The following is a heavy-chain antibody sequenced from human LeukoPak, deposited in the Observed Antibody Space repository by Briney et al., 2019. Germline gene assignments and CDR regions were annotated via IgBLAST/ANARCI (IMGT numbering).Heavy chain of an antibody. Sequence: SETLSLTCAVSGGSISSGGYSWSWIRQPPGKGLEWIGYIYHSGSTYYNPSLKSRVTISVDRSKNQFSLKLSSVTAAGTAVYYCARARGGYYDSSGYPVNNFDYWGQGTLVTVSS. D-gene: IGHD3-22*01. CDR1: GGSISSGGYS. V-gene: IGHV4-30-2*01. J-gene: IGHJ4*02. CDR2: IYHSGST. CDR3: ARARGGYYDSSGYPVNNFDY.